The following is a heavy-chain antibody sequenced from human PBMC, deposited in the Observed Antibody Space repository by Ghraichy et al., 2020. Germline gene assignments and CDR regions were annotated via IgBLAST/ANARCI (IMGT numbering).Heavy chain of an antibody. CDR1: GGSISSGDYY. Sequence: SETLSLTCTVSGGSISSGDYYWSWIRQPPGKGLEWIGYIYYSGSTYYNPSLKSRVTISVDTSKNQFSLKLSSVTAADTALYYCAKTLGWGRWFDPWGQGTLVTVSS. CDR2: IYYSGST. V-gene: IGHV4-30-4*01. CDR3: AKTLGWGRWFDP. J-gene: IGHJ5*02. D-gene: IGHD1-26*01.